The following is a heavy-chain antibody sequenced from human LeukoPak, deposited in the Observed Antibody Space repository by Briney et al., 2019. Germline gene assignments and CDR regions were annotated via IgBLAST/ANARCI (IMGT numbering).Heavy chain of an antibody. Sequence: SETLSLTCTVSAYSISSGFYWGWIRQPPGKGLEWIGSIYHSGSTNYNPSLKSRVTMSVDTSKNQFSLKLSSVTAADTAVYYCARDRPIAAPAYYYYYYMDVWGKGTTVTVSS. D-gene: IGHD6-6*01. CDR3: ARDRPIAAPAYYYYYYMDV. V-gene: IGHV4-38-2*02. J-gene: IGHJ6*03. CDR1: AYSISSGFY. CDR2: IYHSGST.